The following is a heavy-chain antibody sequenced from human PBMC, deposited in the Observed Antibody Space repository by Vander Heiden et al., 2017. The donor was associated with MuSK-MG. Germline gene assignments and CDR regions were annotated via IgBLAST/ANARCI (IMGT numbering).Heavy chain of an antibody. D-gene: IGHD3-16*01. Sequence: EVQLVQPGAEVQQPGASLNISCQGSRSSFTSYWIGWVRQMPGKCLEWMGIIYPGDSDTRDSPSFQGQVTISADKSISTAYLQWSSLKASDTAMYYGARRVMGEGFDYWGHGTLVTISS. CDR1: RSSFTSYW. CDR3: ARRVMGEGFDY. CDR2: IYPGDSDT. V-gene: IGHV5-51*01. J-gene: IGHJ4*01.